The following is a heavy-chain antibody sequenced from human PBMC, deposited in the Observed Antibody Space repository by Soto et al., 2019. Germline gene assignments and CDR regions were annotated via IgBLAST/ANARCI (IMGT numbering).Heavy chain of an antibody. CDR3: ASMRGYYDSSGFEHRVWFDP. J-gene: IGHJ5*02. D-gene: IGHD3-22*01. V-gene: IGHV4-4*07. CDR2: IYTSGST. CDR1: CGSISSYY. Sequence: SETLSLTCTVSCGSISSYYWSWIRQPAGKGLEWIGRIYTSGSTNYNPSLKSRVTMSVDTSKNQFSLKLSSVTAADTAVYYCASMRGYYDSSGFEHRVWFDPWGQGTLVTVS.